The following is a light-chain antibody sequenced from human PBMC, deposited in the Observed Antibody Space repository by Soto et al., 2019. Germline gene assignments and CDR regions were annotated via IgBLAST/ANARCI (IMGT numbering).Light chain of an antibody. CDR1: QSFSNNL. V-gene: IGKV3-20*01. Sequence: EIVLTQSPGTLSLSPGERATVSCRAIQSFSNNLLGCYQQKPGQAPRRLIYGASNRATGIPDRLSGSGSGTDFTLTISRLEPEDFAVYYCQQYGISGTFGQGTRVDIK. CDR3: QQYGISGT. J-gene: IGKJ1*01. CDR2: GAS.